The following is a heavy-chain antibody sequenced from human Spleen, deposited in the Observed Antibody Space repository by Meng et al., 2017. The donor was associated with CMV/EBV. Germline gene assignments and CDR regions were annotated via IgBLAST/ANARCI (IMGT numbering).Heavy chain of an antibody. CDR3: ASQSITGTTGFDP. V-gene: IGHV1-18*01. Sequence: CKASGYTFTSYGISWVRQAPGQGLEWMGWISAYNGNTNYAQKLQGRVTMTTDTSTSTAYVELRSLRSDDTAVYYCASQSITGTTGFDPWGQGTLVTVSS. J-gene: IGHJ5*02. CDR1: GYTFTSYG. D-gene: IGHD1-7*01. CDR2: ISAYNGNT.